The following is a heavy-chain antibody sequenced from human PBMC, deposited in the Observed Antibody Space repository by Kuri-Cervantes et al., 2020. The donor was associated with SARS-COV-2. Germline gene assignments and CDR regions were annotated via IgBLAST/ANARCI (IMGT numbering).Heavy chain of an antibody. CDR2: IYYSGST. CDR1: GGSISSSSYY. Sequence: SETLSLTCSVSGGSISSSSYYWGWIRQPPGKGLEWIGYIYYSGSTNYNPSLKSRVTISVDTSKNQFSLKLSSVTAADTAVYYCARGAVVRGPKYYFDYWGQGTLVTVSS. D-gene: IGHD3-10*01. J-gene: IGHJ4*02. CDR3: ARGAVVRGPKYYFDY. V-gene: IGHV4-61*05.